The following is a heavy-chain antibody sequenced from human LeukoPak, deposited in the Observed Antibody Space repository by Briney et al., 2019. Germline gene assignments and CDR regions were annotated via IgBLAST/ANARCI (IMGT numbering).Heavy chain of an antibody. V-gene: IGHV3-21*01. D-gene: IGHD2-21*02. Sequence: GGSLRLSCAASGFTFSSYSMNWVRQAPGKGLEWVSSISSSSSYIYYAVSVKGRFAISRDNAKNSLYLQMNSLRAEDTAVYYCARIIEVVTADAFDIWGQGTMVTVSS. J-gene: IGHJ3*02. CDR3: ARIIEVVTADAFDI. CDR2: ISSSSSYI. CDR1: GFTFSSYS.